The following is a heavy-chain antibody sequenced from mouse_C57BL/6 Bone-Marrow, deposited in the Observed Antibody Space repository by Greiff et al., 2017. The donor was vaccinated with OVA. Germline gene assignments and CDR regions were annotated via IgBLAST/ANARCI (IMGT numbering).Heavy chain of an antibody. D-gene: IGHD1-1*01. CDR2: IDPETGGT. V-gene: IGHV1-15*01. CDR3: TRYLLYYFDF. CDR1: GYTFTDYE. J-gene: IGHJ2*01. Sequence: VQLQQSGAELVRPGASVTLSCKASGYTFTDYEMHWVKQTPVHGLEWIGAIDPETGGTAYNQKFKGKAILTADKSSSKAYMELRSLTSEDSAFYYCTRYLLYYFDFWGEGTTLTVSS.